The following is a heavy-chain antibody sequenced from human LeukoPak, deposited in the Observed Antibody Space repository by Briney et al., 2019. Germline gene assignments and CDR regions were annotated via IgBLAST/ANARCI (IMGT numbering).Heavy chain of an antibody. J-gene: IGHJ5*02. CDR1: GGSIRSLGCS. D-gene: IGHD5-12*01. V-gene: IGHV4-39*07. CDR2: MYYTGTT. CDR3: ARSVSAYAGRGWFDP. Sequence: PSETLSLTCSVSGGSIRSLGCSWGWIRQPPGKGLEWIASMYYTGTTYYNPSLKSRVTMSVDTSKNQFSLNLTSVTAADTAVFYCARSVSAYAGRGWFDPWGQGTLVTVSS.